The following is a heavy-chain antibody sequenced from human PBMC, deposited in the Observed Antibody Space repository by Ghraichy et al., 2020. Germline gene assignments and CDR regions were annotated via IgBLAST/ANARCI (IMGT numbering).Heavy chain of an antibody. D-gene: IGHD4-17*01. CDR1: DGSISSYC. J-gene: IGHJ5*02. CDR2: ICTNENR. V-gene: IGHV4-4*07. Sequence: SETLSLTCTVSDGSISSYCWSWIRQPAEKGLEWIGRICTNENRNYNPSLNSRLTMSVDTSTNQLSLRLKSVTAADTAVYYCSRGGGTYGDYIDLWGQGTLVTVSS. CDR3: SRGGGTYGDYIDL.